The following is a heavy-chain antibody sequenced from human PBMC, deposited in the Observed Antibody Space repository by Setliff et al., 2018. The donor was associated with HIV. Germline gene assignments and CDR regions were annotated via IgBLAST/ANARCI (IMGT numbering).Heavy chain of an antibody. CDR3: ARHAALIKRYYYYYLDV. CDR2: TANT. J-gene: IGHJ6*03. D-gene: IGHD5-18*01. CDR1: GDSISTDNYH. V-gene: IGHV4-39*01. Sequence: SETLSLTCTVSGDSISTDNYHWGWIRQPPGKGLEWIGHTANTDYNPSLKSRVTVSVDTPKNQLSLRLSSVTAADTAVYYCARHAALIKRYYYYYLDVWGKGTTVTVSS.